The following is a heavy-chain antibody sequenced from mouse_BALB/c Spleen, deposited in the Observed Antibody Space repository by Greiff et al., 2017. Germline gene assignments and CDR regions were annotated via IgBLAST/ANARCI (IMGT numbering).Heavy chain of an antibody. J-gene: IGHJ2*01. Sequence: DVKLQESGPGLVKPSQSLSLTGSVTGYSITSGYYWNWIRQFPGNKLEWMGYISYDGSNNYNPSLKNRISITRDTSKNQFFLKLNSVTTEDTATYYCARYGYDPFFDYWGQGTTLTVSS. D-gene: IGHD2-2*01. CDR3: ARYGYDPFFDY. CDR1: GYSITSGYY. V-gene: IGHV3-6*02. CDR2: ISYDGSN.